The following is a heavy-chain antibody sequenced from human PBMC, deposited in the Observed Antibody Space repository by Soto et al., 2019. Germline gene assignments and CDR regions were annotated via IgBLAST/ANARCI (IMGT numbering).Heavy chain of an antibody. D-gene: IGHD6-19*01. Sequence: GGSLRLSCAASGFTFSSYAMHWVRQAPGKGLEWVAVISYDGSNKYYADSVKGRFTISRDNSKNTLYLQMNSLRAEDTAVYYCATLQWLADYWGQGTLVTVSS. CDR2: ISYDGSNK. V-gene: IGHV3-30-3*01. CDR1: GFTFSSYA. CDR3: ATLQWLADY. J-gene: IGHJ4*02.